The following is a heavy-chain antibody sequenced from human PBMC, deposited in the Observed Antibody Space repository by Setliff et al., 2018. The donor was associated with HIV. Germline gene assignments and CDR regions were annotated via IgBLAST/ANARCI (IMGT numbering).Heavy chain of an antibody. V-gene: IGHV3-66*02. J-gene: IGHJ4*02. CDR1: GFNVRNNY. Sequence: GVSLRLSCAASGFNVRNNYMSWVRQAPGKGLEWVSAIYGGGSTYYADSVKGRFTISRDSSENTLYLQMNSLRVEDTGVYFCARESFGGSTWALGDSWGQGALVTVSS. D-gene: IGHD2-15*01. CDR3: ARESFGGSTWALGDS. CDR2: IYGGGST.